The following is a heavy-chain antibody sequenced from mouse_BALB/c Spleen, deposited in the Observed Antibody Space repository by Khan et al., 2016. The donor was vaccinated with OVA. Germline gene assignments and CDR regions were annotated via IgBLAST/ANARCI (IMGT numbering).Heavy chain of an antibody. CDR2: IWSDGST. V-gene: IGHV2-6-1*01. J-gene: IGHJ4*01. CDR3: ARQPYYHYYIMDY. CDR1: GISLTNYG. D-gene: IGHD2-10*01. Sequence: VQLQESGPGLVAPSQSLSITCTISGISLTNYGVHWVRQPPGKGLEWLVVIWSDGSTNYNSTLKSRMSISKDNSKSQVFLKMNSLQTDDTAIYYCARQPYYHYYIMDYWGQGISVTVSS.